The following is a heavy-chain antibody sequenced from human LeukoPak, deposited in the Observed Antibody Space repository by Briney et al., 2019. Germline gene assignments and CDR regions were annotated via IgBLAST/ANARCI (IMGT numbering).Heavy chain of an antibody. CDR1: GGSISSSNW. Sequence: PSGTLSLTCAVSGGSISSSNWWSWVRQPPGKGLEWIGEIYHSGSTNYNPSLKSRVTISVDKSKNQFSLKLSSVTAADTAVYYCARHSSAVAGRGVYYYFGMDVWGQGTTVTVS. J-gene: IGHJ6*02. V-gene: IGHV4-4*02. CDR2: IYHSGST. D-gene: IGHD6-19*01. CDR3: ARHSSAVAGRGVYYYFGMDV.